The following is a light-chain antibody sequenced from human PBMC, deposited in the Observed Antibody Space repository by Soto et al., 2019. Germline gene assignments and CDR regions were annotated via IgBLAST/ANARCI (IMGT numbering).Light chain of an antibody. J-gene: IGKJ3*01. Sequence: EIVLTQSPGTLSLSPGERATLSCRASQSVSSRYLAWYQQKPGQAPRLLIYDASYRAPGIPDRFSGSGSGTDFTLTISRLEPEDFAVYCSYTFGPGTKVDIK. CDR2: DAS. CDR1: QSVSSRY. V-gene: IGKV3D-20*02. CDR3: YT.